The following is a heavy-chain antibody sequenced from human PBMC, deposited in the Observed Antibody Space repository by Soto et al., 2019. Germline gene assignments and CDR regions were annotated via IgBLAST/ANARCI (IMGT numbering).Heavy chain of an antibody. CDR1: GYTFTSYG. Sequence: ASVKVSCKASGYTFTSYGISWVRQAPGQGLEWMGWTSAYNGNTNYAQKLQGRVTISADKSITTTYLQWSSLKASDTAIYYCAASIFYYGMDVWGQGTTVTVSS. J-gene: IGHJ6*02. CDR3: AASIFYYGMDV. V-gene: IGHV1-18*01. CDR2: TSAYNGNT.